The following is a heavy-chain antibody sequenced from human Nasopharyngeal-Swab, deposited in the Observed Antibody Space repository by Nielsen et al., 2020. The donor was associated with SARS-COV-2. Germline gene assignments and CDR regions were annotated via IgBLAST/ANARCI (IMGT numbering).Heavy chain of an antibody. CDR2: ISGSGVDT. V-gene: IGHV3-23*01. CDR3: VKNENYNDFWSGLLRDYMDV. Sequence: GESLKISCAASGFPVSSDYVTWVRQAPGKGLQWVSAISGSGVDTYYADSVKGRFTISRDNSKNTVHLQMNSLRAEDTAVYYCVKNENYNDFWSGLLRDYMDVWGKGTTVTVSS. D-gene: IGHD3-3*01. J-gene: IGHJ6*03. CDR1: GFPVSSDY.